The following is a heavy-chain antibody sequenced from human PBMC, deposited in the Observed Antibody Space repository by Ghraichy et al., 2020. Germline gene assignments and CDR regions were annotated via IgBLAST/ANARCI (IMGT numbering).Heavy chain of an antibody. J-gene: IGHJ4*02. Sequence: GESLRLSCGVSGFTLSNAWMSWVRQAPGKGLEWVGRIKSKADGGTTEYAALMKGRFTISRDDSKNTLYLEVNSLKTEDTAVYYCAHLGGPVAYWGQGTLVTVSS. CDR3: AHLGGPVAY. V-gene: IGHV3-15*01. CDR1: GFTLSNAW. CDR2: IKSKADGGTT.